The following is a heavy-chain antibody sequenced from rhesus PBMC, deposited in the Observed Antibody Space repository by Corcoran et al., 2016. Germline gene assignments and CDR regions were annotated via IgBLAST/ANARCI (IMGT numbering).Heavy chain of an antibody. Sequence: QLQLQESGPGLVKPSETRSLTCAVAGGCIINNLWNWIRQPPGKGLEGIGRVSGSGESTSYNPSLKSRLTISTDTSKNQFSLKLSSVTAADTAVYFCARRDGYAFDFWGQGLRVTVSS. CDR3: ARRDGYAFDF. D-gene: IGHD3-9*01. J-gene: IGHJ3*01. CDR1: GGCIINNL. CDR2: VSGSGEST. V-gene: IGHV4-173*01.